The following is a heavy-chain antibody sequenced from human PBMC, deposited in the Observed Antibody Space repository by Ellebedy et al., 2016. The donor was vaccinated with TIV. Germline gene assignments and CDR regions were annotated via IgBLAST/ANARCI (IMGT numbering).Heavy chain of an antibody. D-gene: IGHD5-12*01. J-gene: IGHJ4*02. CDR3: ARILRGSYSAYDY. V-gene: IGHV2-26*01. CDR2: IFSNDEK. CDR1: GFSLSNARMG. Sequence: SGPTLVXPTQTLTLTCTVSGFSLSNARMGVTWIRQPPGKALEWLAHIFSNDEKSYSTSLKSRLTISKDTSKSQVVLTMINMDPVDTATYYCARILRGSYSAYDYWGQGTLVTVSS.